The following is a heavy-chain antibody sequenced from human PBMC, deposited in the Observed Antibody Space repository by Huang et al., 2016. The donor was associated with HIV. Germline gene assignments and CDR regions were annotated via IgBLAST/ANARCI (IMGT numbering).Heavy chain of an antibody. J-gene: IGHJ1*01. CDR3: GRFSYYSDSTISQYLQL. V-gene: IGHV4-30-4*08. D-gene: IGHD3-22*01. CDR2: IYYSGST. CDR1: GGSISSGGYY. Sequence: QVHLQESGPGLVKPSQTLSLTCTVSGGSISSGGYYWTWIRQPPGKCLEWIGYIYYSGSTYYNPSLKSRVTISVDTSKNQFSLKVTSMTAADTAVYYCGRFSYYSDSTISQYLQLWGQGALVTVSS.